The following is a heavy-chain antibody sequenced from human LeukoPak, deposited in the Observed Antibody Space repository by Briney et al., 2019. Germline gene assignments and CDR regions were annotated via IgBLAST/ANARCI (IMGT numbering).Heavy chain of an antibody. Sequence: PGGSLRLSCEASGLAFSSHAMTWVRQGPGKGLEWVSGITDSGGSTYHAESVKGRFTISRDNSKNMLYLQMNSLRAEDTAVYYCAKREPWFGENYFDYWGQGTLVTVSS. J-gene: IGHJ4*02. CDR1: GLAFSSHA. V-gene: IGHV3-23*01. D-gene: IGHD3-10*01. CDR3: AKREPWFGENYFDY. CDR2: ITDSGGST.